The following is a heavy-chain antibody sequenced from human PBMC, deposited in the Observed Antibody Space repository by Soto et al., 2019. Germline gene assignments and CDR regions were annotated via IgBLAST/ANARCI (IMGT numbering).Heavy chain of an antibody. CDR2: IDWDDDK. D-gene: IGHD3-22*01. CDR3: SRDLGNYDSSGYYLHYFDY. Sequence: SGPTLVNPTQTFTLICTFCWFLLSNSGMCVSWIRQPPGKALEWLALIDWDDDKYYSTSLKTRLTISKDTSKNQVVLTMTNMDPVDTATYYCSRDLGNYDSSGYYLHYFDYWGQGTLVTVSS. J-gene: IGHJ4*02. V-gene: IGHV2-70*01. CDR1: WFLLSNSGMC.